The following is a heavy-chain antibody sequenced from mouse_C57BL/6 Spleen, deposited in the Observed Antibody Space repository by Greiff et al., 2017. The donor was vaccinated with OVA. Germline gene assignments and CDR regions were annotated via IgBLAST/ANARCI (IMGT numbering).Heavy chain of an antibody. J-gene: IGHJ3*01. CDR2: FHPYNDDT. Sequence: QVQLQQSGAELVKPGASVKLSCKASGYTFTTYPIEWMKQTHGQSLEWIGNFHPYNDDTKYNEKFKGKATLTVEKSSSTVYLELSRLTADDSAVYCCARRDYDEAWFAYWGQGTLVTVSA. D-gene: IGHD2-4*01. CDR1: GYTFTTYP. V-gene: IGHV1-47*01. CDR3: ARRDYDEAWFAY.